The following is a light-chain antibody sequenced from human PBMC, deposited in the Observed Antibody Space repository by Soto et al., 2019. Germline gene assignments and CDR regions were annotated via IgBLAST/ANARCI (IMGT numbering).Light chain of an antibody. J-gene: IGKJ1*01. CDR2: KAS. Sequence: DIQMTQSPSTLSASVGDRVTITCRASQSISSWLAWYQQKPGKAPKLLIYKASSLESGVPSRFSGSGSGTEFTLTISRLQPDDFATYCCQQYNSYSWTFGQGTKVEIK. V-gene: IGKV1-5*03. CDR3: QQYNSYSWT. CDR1: QSISSW.